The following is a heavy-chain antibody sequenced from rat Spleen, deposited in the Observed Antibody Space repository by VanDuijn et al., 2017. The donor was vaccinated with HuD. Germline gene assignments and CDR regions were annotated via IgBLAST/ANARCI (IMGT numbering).Heavy chain of an antibody. V-gene: IGHV5-22*01. D-gene: IGHD1-10*01. CDR1: GFTFSDYY. J-gene: IGHJ4*01. CDR3: ARPNNYYVMDA. Sequence: EVQLVESGGGLVQPGRSLKLSCAASGFTFSDYYMVWVRQAPKKGLEWVASISFEGSSTYYGDSVKGRFTISRNNAKSTLYLQMDSLRSEDTATYYCARPNNYYVMDAWGQGVMVTVSS. CDR2: ISFEGSST.